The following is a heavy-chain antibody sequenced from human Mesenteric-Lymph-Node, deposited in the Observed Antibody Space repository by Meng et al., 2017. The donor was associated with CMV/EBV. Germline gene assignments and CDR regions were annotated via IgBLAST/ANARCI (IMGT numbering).Heavy chain of an antibody. V-gene: IGHV1-46*01. CDR2: INPSGGTT. Sequence: ASVKVSCKASGYTFTSYYIHWVRQAPGQGLEWMGIINPSGGTTSYAQTFQGRVTMTRDTSTSTVYMELSSLRSEDTAVYYCARRYSISWYFFDYWGQGTLVTVSS. CDR1: GYTFTSYY. CDR3: ARRYSISWYFFDY. D-gene: IGHD6-13*01. J-gene: IGHJ4*02.